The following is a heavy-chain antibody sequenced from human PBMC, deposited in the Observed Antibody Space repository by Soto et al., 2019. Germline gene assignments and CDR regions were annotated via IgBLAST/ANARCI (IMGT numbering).Heavy chain of an antibody. Sequence: GGSLRLSCAASGFTFSDYYMSWIRQAPGKGLEWVSYISSSGSTLYYADSVKGRFTMSRDKAKNSLYLQMNSMRAGDTAVYYCSRDKGPYCSSTSCYADPLGPGTLVTVSS. CDR3: SRDKGPYCSSTSCYADP. CDR1: GFTFSDYY. D-gene: IGHD2-2*01. CDR2: ISSSGSTL. V-gene: IGHV3-11*01. J-gene: IGHJ5*02.